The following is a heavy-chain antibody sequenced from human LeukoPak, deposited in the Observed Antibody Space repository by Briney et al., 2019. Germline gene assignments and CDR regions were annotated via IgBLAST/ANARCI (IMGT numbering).Heavy chain of an antibody. CDR1: GFTFRSYG. CDR2: IWYDGSNK. Sequence: GGSLRLSCAASGFTFRSYGMHWVRQARGKGLVWVAVIWYDGSNKYYADSVKGRFTISRDNSKNTLYLQMNSLRAEDTAVYYCARDLQTWWDGEYDYLGQGTLVTVSS. CDR3: ARDLQTWWDGEYDY. J-gene: IGHJ4*02. V-gene: IGHV3-33*01. D-gene: IGHD2-8*02.